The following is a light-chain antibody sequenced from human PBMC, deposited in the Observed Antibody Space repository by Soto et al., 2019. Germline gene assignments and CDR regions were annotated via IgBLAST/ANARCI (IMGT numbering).Light chain of an antibody. CDR3: QRYNSAPQT. J-gene: IGKJ1*01. Sequence: DIQMTQSPSSLSASVGDRVTITCRASQDISNQLAWYQQEPGKVPKLLIYAASTLQSGGPSRFSVSGSGTDFTPTISSLHPVDVATYYCQRYNSAPQTFGRGTKVEIK. CDR2: AAS. CDR1: QDISNQ. V-gene: IGKV1-27*01.